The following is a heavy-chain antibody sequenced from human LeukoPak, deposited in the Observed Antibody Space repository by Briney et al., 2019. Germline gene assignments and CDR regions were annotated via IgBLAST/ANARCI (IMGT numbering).Heavy chain of an antibody. CDR2: IYYSRST. J-gene: IGHJ6*02. CDR3: ARGTNWAYYGMDV. Sequence: SETLSLTCTVSGGSISSYYWSWIRQPPGKGLEWIGYIYYSRSTNYNPSLKSRVTISVDTSKNQFSLRLSSVTAADTAVYYCARGTNWAYYGMDVWGQGTTVTVSS. D-gene: IGHD2-2*01. CDR1: GGSISSYY. V-gene: IGHV4-59*01.